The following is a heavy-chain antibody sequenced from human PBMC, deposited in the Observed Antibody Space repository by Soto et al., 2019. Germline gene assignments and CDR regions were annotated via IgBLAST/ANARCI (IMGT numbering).Heavy chain of an antibody. J-gene: IGHJ6*02. CDR3: ARGGADHYNYGMDV. V-gene: IGHV3-23*05. Sequence: SGGSLRLSCAVSGFSLTPYAMTWVRQPPGKGLEWVSSMNGAATSTSYADSVKGRFITSRDNSKNTQYLHMNNLRPEDTAIYYCARGGADHYNYGMDVWGQATTVTVSS. D-gene: IGHD3-10*01. CDR2: MNGAATST. CDR1: GFSLTPYA.